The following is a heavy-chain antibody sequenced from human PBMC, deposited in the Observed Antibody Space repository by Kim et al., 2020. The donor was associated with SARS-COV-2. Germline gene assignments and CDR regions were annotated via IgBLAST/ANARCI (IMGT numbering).Heavy chain of an antibody. CDR2: K. CDR3: ARYSSSFLFDP. J-gene: IGHJ5*02. D-gene: IGHD6-13*01. Sequence: KNYAQKLQGRVTMTTDTSTSTAYMERRSLRSDDTAVYYCARYSSSFLFDPWGQGTLVTVSS. V-gene: IGHV1-18*01.